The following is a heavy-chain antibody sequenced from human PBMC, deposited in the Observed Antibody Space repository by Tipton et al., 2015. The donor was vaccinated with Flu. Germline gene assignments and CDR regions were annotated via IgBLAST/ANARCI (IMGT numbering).Heavy chain of an antibody. J-gene: IGHJ5*02. V-gene: IGHV4-39*07. Sequence: PGLVKPSETLSLTCSVSGGPINNNDYYWGWIRQPPGKGLEWIGSVYHTGSTYYNPSLRSRVTISIDTSESQFSLNLASVTAADTAVYYWARGPLIVEATSVNWFDPWGQGTLVTVSS. D-gene: IGHD1-26*01. CDR2: VYHTGST. CDR1: GGPINNNDYY. CDR3: ARGPLIVEATSVNWFDP.